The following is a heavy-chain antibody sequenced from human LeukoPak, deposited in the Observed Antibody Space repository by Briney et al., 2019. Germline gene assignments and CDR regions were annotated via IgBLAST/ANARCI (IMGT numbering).Heavy chain of an antibody. J-gene: IGHJ4*02. CDR3: ARGDIAAGGAPFDY. D-gene: IGHD6-13*01. Sequence: SETLSLTCAVYGESFSGYYWSWLRQPPGRGLEWIGEINHSGSTSYSASLKRRVTISVDTSKNQFSLKLNSVTAADTAVYYCARGDIAAGGAPFDYWGQGTLVTVSS. CDR2: INHSGST. V-gene: IGHV4-34*01. CDR1: GESFSGYY.